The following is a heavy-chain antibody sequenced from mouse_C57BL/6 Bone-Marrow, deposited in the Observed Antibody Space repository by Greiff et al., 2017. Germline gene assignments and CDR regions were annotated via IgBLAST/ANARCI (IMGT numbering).Heavy chain of an antibody. CDR2: IDPSDSYT. V-gene: IGHV1-69*01. CDR3: ARRGIYGSSTRYFDV. Sequence: QVQLQQPGAELVMPGASVKLSCKASGYTFTSYWMHWVKQRPGQGLEWIGEIDPSDSYTNYNQKFKGKSTLTVDKSSSTAYMQLSSLTSEDSAVYYCARRGIYGSSTRYFDVWGTGTTVTVSS. CDR1: GYTFTSYW. J-gene: IGHJ1*03. D-gene: IGHD1-1*01.